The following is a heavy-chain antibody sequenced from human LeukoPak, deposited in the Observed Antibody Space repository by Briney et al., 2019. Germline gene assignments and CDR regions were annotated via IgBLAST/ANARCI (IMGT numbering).Heavy chain of an antibody. CDR2: ISGSGGST. Sequence: GGSLRLSCAASGFTFDDYGMSWVRQAPGKGLEWVTAISGSGGSTYYADSVKGRFTISRDNSKNTLYLQMNSLRAEDTAVYYCAKDSTYDSSHSYFDYWGQGTLVTVSS. D-gene: IGHD3-22*01. V-gene: IGHV3-23*01. J-gene: IGHJ4*02. CDR3: AKDSTYDSSHSYFDY. CDR1: GFTFDDYG.